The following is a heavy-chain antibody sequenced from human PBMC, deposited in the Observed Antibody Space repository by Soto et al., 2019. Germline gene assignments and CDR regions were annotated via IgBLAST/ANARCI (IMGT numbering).Heavy chain of an antibody. Sequence: SSVKVSCKASGYTFTSYGISWVRQAPGQGLEWMGGIIPIFGTANYAQKFQGRVTLTADESTSTAYMELISLRSEDTAVYYCARAIGNQIDYWGLGTLVTVS. CDR2: IIPIFGTA. CDR3: ARAIGNQIDY. D-gene: IGHD1-1*01. CDR1: GYTFTSYG. J-gene: IGHJ4*02. V-gene: IGHV1-69*13.